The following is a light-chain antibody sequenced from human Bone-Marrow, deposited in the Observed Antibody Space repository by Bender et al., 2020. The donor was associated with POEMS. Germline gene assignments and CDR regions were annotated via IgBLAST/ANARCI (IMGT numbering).Light chain of an antibody. CDR2: DVT. CDR3: SSYTSSSTVV. J-gene: IGLJ2*01. V-gene: IGLV2-14*01. CDR1: SGDIGAHNY. Sequence: QSALTQPASVSGSPGQSITISCTGISGDIGAHNYVSWYQQHPGKAPKVIIYDVTNRPSGVSTRFSGSKSGYTASLTISGLRAEDEADYYCSSYTSSSTVVFGGGTKLTVL.